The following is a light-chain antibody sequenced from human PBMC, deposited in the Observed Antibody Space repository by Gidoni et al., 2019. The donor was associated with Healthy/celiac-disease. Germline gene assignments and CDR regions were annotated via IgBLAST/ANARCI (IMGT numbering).Light chain of an antibody. V-gene: IGKV3-20*01. Sequence: EIVLTQSPGTLSLSPGERATLSCRASQSVSSSYLAWYQQKPGQAPRLLIYGASSRATGIPDLFSGSGSGTDFTLTISRLEPADFAVYYCQPYGSSPPTFGGXTKVEIK. J-gene: IGKJ4*01. CDR3: QPYGSSPPT. CDR2: GAS. CDR1: QSVSSSY.